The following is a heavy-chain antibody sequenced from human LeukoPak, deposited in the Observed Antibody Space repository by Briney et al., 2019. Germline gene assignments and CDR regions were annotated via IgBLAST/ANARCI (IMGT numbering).Heavy chain of an antibody. J-gene: IGHJ5*02. Sequence: ASVKVSCKASGYTSTGYYMHWVRQAPGQGLEWMGRINPNSGGTNYAQKFQGRVTMTRDTSISTAYMELSRLRSDDTAVYYCAQVLRYFDWLLSAWGQGTLVAVSS. D-gene: IGHD3-9*01. CDR3: AQVLRYFDWLLSA. CDR2: INPNSGGT. CDR1: GYTSTGYY. V-gene: IGHV1-2*06.